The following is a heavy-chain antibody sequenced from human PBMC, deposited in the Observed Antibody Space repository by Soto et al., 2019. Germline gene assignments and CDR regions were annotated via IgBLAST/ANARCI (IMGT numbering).Heavy chain of an antibody. CDR3: AKGLIAARGAGYYYYGMDV. CDR1: GFTFSSYG. V-gene: IGHV3-30*18. Sequence: ESGGGVVQPGRSLRLSCAASGFTFSSYGMHWVRQAPGKGLEWVAVISYDGSNKYYADSVKGRFTISRDNSKNTLYLQMNSLRAEDTAVYYCAKGLIAARGAGYYYYGMDVWGQGTTVTVSS. CDR2: ISYDGSNK. J-gene: IGHJ6*02. D-gene: IGHD6-6*01.